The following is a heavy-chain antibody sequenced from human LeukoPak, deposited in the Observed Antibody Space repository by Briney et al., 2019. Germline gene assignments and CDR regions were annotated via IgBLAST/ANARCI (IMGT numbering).Heavy chain of an antibody. J-gene: IGHJ5*02. V-gene: IGHV4-31*01. Sequence: SETLSLTCTVSGGSISIDGYYWRWLCQYPGKGLEWIGFTYYSGSTYYNPSLKTQATILVDRSKNQFSLNLISMTAADTAVYYCAKEGRAGGYWFDPWGQGTLVTVSS. CDR3: AKEGRAGGYWFDP. CDR2: TYYSGST. CDR1: GGSISIDGYY. D-gene: IGHD6-13*01.